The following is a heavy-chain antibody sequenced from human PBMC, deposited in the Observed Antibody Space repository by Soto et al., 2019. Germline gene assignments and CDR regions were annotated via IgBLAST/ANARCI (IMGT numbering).Heavy chain of an antibody. Sequence: GASVNVSCKASGYTFTSYGMSWVRQAPGQGPEWMGWISAYNGNTNYAQKLQGRVTMTTDTSTSTAYMELRSLRSDDTAVYYCARVRVALGSSRFIQLCITNYSGMEAWGQGTTVTVSS. D-gene: IGHD5-18*01. CDR2: ISAYNGNT. V-gene: IGHV1-18*01. CDR3: ARVRVALGSSRFIQLCITNYSGMEA. J-gene: IGHJ6*02. CDR1: GYTFTSYG.